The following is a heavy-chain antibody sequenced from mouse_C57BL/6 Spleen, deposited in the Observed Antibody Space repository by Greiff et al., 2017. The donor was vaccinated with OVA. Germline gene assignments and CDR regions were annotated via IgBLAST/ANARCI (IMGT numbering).Heavy chain of an antibody. CDR2: IGGGGST. Sequence: VQLQQPGPGLVQPSQSLSFTCPASGFSLTSYGVHWVRQPPGKGLEWLGVIGGGGSTDYNAAFISRLIISKDNSKSQVFFKMNSLQADDAAIYDYAKTYYYYDSSLDYWGQGTTLTVSS. J-gene: IGHJ2*01. V-gene: IGHV2-4*01. D-gene: IGHD1-1*01. CDR3: AKTYYYYDSSLDY. CDR1: GFSLTSYG.